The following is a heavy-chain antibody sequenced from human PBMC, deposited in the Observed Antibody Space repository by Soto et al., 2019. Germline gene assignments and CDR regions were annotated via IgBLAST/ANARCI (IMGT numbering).Heavy chain of an antibody. CDR2: INHSGST. V-gene: IGHV4-34*01. CDR3: ARGPGWLRLFRFDP. CDR1: GGSFSGYY. Sequence: PSETLSLTCAVYGGSFSGYYWSWIRQPPGKGLEWIGEINHSGSTNYNPSLKSRVTISVDTSKNQFSLKLSSVTAADTALYYCARGPGWLRLFRFDPWGQGTLVTVSS. D-gene: IGHD5-12*01. J-gene: IGHJ5*02.